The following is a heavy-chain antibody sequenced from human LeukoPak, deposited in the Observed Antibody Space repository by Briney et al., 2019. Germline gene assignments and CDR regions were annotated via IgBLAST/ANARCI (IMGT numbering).Heavy chain of an antibody. CDR3: ARVGDDSSGYYYVWNAFDI. Sequence: SETLSLTCTVSGGSISSYYWSWIRQPPGKGLEWIGYIYYSGSTNYNPSLKSRVTISVDPSKNQFSLKLSSVTAADSAVYYCARVGDDSSGYYYVWNAFDIWGQGIMVTVSS. J-gene: IGHJ3*02. D-gene: IGHD3-22*01. CDR1: GGSISSYY. CDR2: IYYSGST. V-gene: IGHV4-59*01.